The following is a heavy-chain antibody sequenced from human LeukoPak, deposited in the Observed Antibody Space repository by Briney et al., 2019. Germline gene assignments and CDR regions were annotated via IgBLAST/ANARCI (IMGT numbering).Heavy chain of an antibody. Sequence: SETLSLTCAVYGGSFSGYYWSWIRQPPGKGLEWIGEINHSGSTNYNPSLKSRVTISVDTSKNQFSLKLSSVTAADTAVYYCARAGYSYGWSRGKPYDYWGQGTLVTVPS. J-gene: IGHJ4*02. CDR1: GGSFSGYY. D-gene: IGHD5-18*01. CDR2: INHSGST. V-gene: IGHV4-34*01. CDR3: ARAGYSYGWSRGKPYDY.